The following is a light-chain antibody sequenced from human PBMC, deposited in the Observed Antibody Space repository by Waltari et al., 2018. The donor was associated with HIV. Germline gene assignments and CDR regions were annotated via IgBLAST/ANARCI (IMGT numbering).Light chain of an antibody. CDR2: RNK. CDR3: AVWDDTLRGV. J-gene: IGLJ2*01. CDR1: SSNIGTNY. Sequence: QSVLTQPPSASGTPGQRVTISCSGSSSNIGTNYVYWYQQLPGTAPKVVIYRNKQLPSGGPDRFSGSKAGTSASLAINGLRSEDEANYYCAVWDDTLRGVFGGGTKLTVL. V-gene: IGLV1-47*01.